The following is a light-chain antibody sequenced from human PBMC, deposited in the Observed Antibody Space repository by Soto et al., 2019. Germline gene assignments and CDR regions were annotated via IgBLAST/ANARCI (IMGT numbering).Light chain of an antibody. CDR1: QSVLHSSNDKNF. Sequence: DIVLTQSPDSLAVSLGERATINCKSSQSVLHSSNDKNFLTWYQQKPGQPPKLLIYWASTRESGVPVRFSGSGSGTDFTLTISSLQAEDVAVYYCHQYYSSPWTFGQGTKVEIK. J-gene: IGKJ1*01. CDR2: WAS. V-gene: IGKV4-1*01. CDR3: HQYYSSPWT.